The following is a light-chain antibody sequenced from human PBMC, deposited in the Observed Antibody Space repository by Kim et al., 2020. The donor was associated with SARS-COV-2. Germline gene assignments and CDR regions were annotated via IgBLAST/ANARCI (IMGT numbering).Light chain of an antibody. CDR2: HDS. V-gene: IGLV3-21*04. CDR3: QVWDATGDHHWV. Sequence: SYELTQPPSVSVAPGKRARITCGGKNIGSDTVHWYKQRPGQAPVLVIYHDSDRPSGIPQRFSGSNSGDTATLTISRVEAGDEADYYCQVWDATGDHHWVFGGGTQLTVL. J-gene: IGLJ3*02. CDR1: NIGSDT.